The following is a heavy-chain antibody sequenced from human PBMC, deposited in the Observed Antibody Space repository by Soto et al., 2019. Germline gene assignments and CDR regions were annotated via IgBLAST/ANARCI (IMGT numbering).Heavy chain of an antibody. D-gene: IGHD3-16*02. CDR1: GFTFSSYW. CDR3: ARARYDYIWGSYRLSYYFDY. J-gene: IGHJ4*01. Sequence: GGSLRLSCAASGFTFSSYWMSWVRQAPGKGLEWVANIKQDGSEKYYGDSVKGRFTISRDNAKNSLYLQMNSLSAEDTAVYYCARARYDYIWGSYRLSYYFDYWGQGTLVTVSS. V-gene: IGHV3-7*01. CDR2: IKQDGSEK.